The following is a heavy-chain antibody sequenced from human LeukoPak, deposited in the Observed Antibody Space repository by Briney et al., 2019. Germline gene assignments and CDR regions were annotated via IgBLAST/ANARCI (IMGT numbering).Heavy chain of an antibody. CDR1: GGSISSYY. CDR2: IYTSGST. D-gene: IGHD6-13*01. V-gene: IGHV4-4*08. J-gene: IGHJ4*02. CDR3: ARGYSSSWYRRWYFDY. Sequence: SETLSLTCTVSGGSISSYYWSWIRQPPGKELEWIGHIYTSGSTSYNPSLKSRVTISVDTSKNQFSLKLSSVTAADTAVYYCARGYSSSWYRRWYFDYWGQGTLITVSS.